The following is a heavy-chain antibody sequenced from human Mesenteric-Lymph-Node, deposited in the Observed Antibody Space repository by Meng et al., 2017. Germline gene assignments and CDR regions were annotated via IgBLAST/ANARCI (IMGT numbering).Heavy chain of an antibody. CDR2: ISAYNGNT. CDR1: GYNFTRYG. V-gene: IGHV1-18*01. J-gene: IGHJ5*02. D-gene: IGHD3-9*01. Sequence: QVQLVQSGAEGKKPGASAKVSCKAFGYNFTRYGISWVRQAPGQGLEWMGWISAYNGNTNYAQKLQGRVTMTTDTSTSTAYMELRSLRSDDTAVYYCARDTLYYDILTGYSPTNWFDPWGQGTLVTVSS. CDR3: ARDTLYYDILTGYSPTNWFDP.